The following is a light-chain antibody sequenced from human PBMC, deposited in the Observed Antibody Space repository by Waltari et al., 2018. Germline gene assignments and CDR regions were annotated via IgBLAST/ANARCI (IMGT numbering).Light chain of an antibody. CDR3: CSHAGSITL. Sequence: SWYQQRPGKAPKLRIHAARKRPSWVSNRFSGCKSGNTASLTISGLQAEDEADYSCCSHAGSITLLGGGTKLTVL. J-gene: IGLJ2*01. V-gene: IGLV2-23*01. CDR2: AAR.